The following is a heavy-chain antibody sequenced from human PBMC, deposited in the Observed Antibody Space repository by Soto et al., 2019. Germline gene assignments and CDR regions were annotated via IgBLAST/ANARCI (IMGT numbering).Heavy chain of an antibody. Sequence: GGSLRLSCAASGFTFSSYAMSWVRQAPGKGLEWVSAISGSGGSTYYADSVKGRFTISRDNSKNTLYLQMNSLRAEDTAVYYCAKEGSVRGVPFDAFDIWGQGTIVTVSS. V-gene: IGHV3-23*01. CDR1: GFTFSSYA. D-gene: IGHD3-10*01. CDR2: ISGSGGST. CDR3: AKEGSVRGVPFDAFDI. J-gene: IGHJ3*02.